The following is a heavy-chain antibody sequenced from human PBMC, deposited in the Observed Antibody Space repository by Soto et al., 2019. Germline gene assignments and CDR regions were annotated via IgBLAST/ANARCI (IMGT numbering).Heavy chain of an antibody. CDR1: GGTFSSYT. Sequence: QVQLVQSGAEVKKPGSSVKVSCKASGGTFSSYTISWVRQAPGQGLEWMGRIIPILGIANYAQKFQGRVTITADKSTSTAYMELSSLRSEDTAVYYCARPGSSWYNSYYYGMDVWGQGTTVTVSS. V-gene: IGHV1-69*02. J-gene: IGHJ6*02. CDR3: ARPGSSWYNSYYYGMDV. CDR2: IIPILGIA. D-gene: IGHD6-13*01.